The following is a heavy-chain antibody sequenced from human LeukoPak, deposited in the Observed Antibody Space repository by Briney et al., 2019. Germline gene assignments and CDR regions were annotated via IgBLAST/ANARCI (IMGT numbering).Heavy chain of an antibody. CDR1: GGSISSYY. CDR3: ARGVCTSTSRFAGDYGMDV. D-gene: IGHD2-2*01. V-gene: IGHV4-59*08. Sequence: SETLSLTCTVSGGSISSYYWSWIRQPPGKGLEWIGYISYSGSTKYNPSLKSRVTISVDTSKNHFSLKLGSVTAADTAVYYCARGVCTSTSRFAGDYGMDVWGQGTTVTVSS. J-gene: IGHJ6*02. CDR2: ISYSGST.